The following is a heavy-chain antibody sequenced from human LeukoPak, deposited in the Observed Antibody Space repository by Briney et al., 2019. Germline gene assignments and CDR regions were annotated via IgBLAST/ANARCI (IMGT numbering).Heavy chain of an antibody. V-gene: IGHV3-30*02. D-gene: IGHD3-22*01. CDR3: ASLVVISGHFDY. CDR2: IRYDGSNK. Sequence: TGGSLRLSCAASGFTFSSYGMHWVRQAPGKGLEWVAFIRYDGSNKYYADSVKGRFTISRDNYKNTLYLQMNSLRAEDTAVYYCASLVVISGHFDYWGQGTLVTVSS. CDR1: GFTFSSYG. J-gene: IGHJ4*02.